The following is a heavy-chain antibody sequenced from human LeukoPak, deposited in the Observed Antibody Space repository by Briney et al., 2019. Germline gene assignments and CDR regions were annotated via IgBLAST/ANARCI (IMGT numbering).Heavy chain of an antibody. J-gene: IGHJ4*02. V-gene: IGHV4-31*03. CDR1: GVSISSGGYY. CDR3: ARETTAMGYFDY. Sequence: PSETLSLTCTVSGVSISSGGYYWSWLRQHPGKGLEWIGYIYYSGSTYYNPSLKSRVTISVDTSKNQFSLKLSSVTAADTAAYYCARETTAMGYFDYWGQGTLVTVSS. CDR2: IYYSGST. D-gene: IGHD5-18*01.